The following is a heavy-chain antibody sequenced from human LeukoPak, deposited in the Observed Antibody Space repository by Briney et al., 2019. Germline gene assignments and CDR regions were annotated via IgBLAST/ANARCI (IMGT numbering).Heavy chain of an antibody. Sequence: GGSLRLSCASSGFTFSDYRMNWVRQAPGKGLEWVSVIYSGGSTYYADSVKGRFTISRDNSENTLYLQMNSLRAEDTAMYYCARHDWFDPWGQGTLVTVSS. CDR2: IYSGGST. J-gene: IGHJ5*02. CDR1: GFTFSDYR. V-gene: IGHV3-66*04. CDR3: ARHDWFDP.